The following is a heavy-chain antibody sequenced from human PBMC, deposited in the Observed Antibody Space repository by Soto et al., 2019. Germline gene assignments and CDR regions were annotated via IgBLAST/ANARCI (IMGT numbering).Heavy chain of an antibody. CDR1: GFTFSSYA. J-gene: IGHJ4*02. V-gene: IGHV3-30-3*01. CDR2: ISYDGSNK. Sequence: QVQLVESGGGVVQPGRSLRLSCAASGFTFSSYAMHWVRQAPGKGLEWVAVISYDGSNKYYADSVKGRFTISRDNSKNTLYLQMNSLRAEDTAVYCCAGPRLSSDGTTPIDYLGQGTLVTVSS. CDR3: AGPRLSSDGTTPIDY. D-gene: IGHD1-1*01.